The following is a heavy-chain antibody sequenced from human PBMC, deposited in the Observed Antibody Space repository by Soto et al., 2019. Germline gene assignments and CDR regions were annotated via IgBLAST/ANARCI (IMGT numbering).Heavy chain of an antibody. D-gene: IGHD3-22*01. Sequence: QVQLVQSGAEVKKPGSSVTVSCPASGGPFSSYAISWVRQAPGPGLEWMGGIIPIFGTANYAQKFQGRVTITADESTSTAYMELSSLRSEDTAVYYCARDRDSSGYYYDFDYWGQGTLVTVSS. CDR1: GGPFSSYA. J-gene: IGHJ4*02. CDR3: ARDRDSSGYYYDFDY. CDR2: IIPIFGTA. V-gene: IGHV1-69*01.